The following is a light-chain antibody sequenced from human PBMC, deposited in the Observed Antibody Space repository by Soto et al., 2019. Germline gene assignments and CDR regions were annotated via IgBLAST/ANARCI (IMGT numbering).Light chain of an antibody. CDR3: QQRSNWLIT. Sequence: EIVLTQSPAPLSLSPGERATLSCRARQSVSSYLAWYQQKPGQAPRLLIYDASNRATGIPARFSGSGSGTDFTLTISSLEPEDFAVYYCQQRSNWLITFGQGTRLEIK. J-gene: IGKJ5*01. CDR2: DAS. V-gene: IGKV3-11*01. CDR1: QSVSSY.